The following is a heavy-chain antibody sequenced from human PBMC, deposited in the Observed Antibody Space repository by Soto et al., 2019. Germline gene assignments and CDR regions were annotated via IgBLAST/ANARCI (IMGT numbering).Heavy chain of an antibody. CDR3: ARGGRGWHDWFDT. J-gene: IGHJ5*02. CDR1: GGSLSSGGYY. D-gene: IGHD6-19*01. CDR2: VYYCGTN. Sequence: QVQLQESGPGLVKTSQTLSLTCTVSGGSLSSGGYYWSWLRQHPGRGLEWMGNVYYCGTNYYNPSIKSGLTISVETRKNKFSLKVSSVSAADTAGYYCARGGRGWHDWFDTWGQGTMVTV. V-gene: IGHV4-31*03.